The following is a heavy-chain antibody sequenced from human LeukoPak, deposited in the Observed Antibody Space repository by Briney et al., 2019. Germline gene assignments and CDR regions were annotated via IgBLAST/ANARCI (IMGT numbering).Heavy chain of an antibody. CDR2: IYDSGSA. CDR1: GVSINSHC. V-gene: IGHV4-59*11. CDR3: ARVLQNYYHLDV. D-gene: IGHD3-3*01. J-gene: IGHJ6*03. Sequence: SETLSLTCTVSGVSINSHCWSRIRQPPGKGLEWIGFIYDSGSANYKSSLESRVTMTLDTSKNQFSLKLNSVTAADTAVYYCARVLQNYYHLDVWGKGTTVTVSS.